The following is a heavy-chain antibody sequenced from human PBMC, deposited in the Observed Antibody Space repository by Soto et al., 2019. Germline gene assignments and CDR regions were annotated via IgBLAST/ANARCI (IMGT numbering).Heavy chain of an antibody. Sequence: EVQLLESGGGLVQPGESLRLSCAASGFTFSSYAMSWVRQAPGKGLEWVSVISGSDESTYYADSVKGRFTTSRRNSKNTLYLQMNSLRAEDTAVYYCAKRSSSSTFDHWGQGTLVTVSS. CDR3: AKRSSSSTFDH. D-gene: IGHD6-6*01. J-gene: IGHJ4*02. CDR2: ISGSDEST. CDR1: GFTFSSYA. V-gene: IGHV3-23*01.